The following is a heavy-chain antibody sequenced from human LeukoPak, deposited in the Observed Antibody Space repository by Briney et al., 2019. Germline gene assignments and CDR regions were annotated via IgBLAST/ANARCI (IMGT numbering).Heavy chain of an antibody. D-gene: IGHD1-26*01. CDR2: IYYSGST. J-gene: IGHJ4*02. CDR1: GGSISSYY. CDR3: ARVSGSYWY. Sequence: SETLSLTCTVSGGSISSYYWSWIRQPPGKGLEWIGHIYYSGSTNYNPSLKSRVTISVGTSKNQFSLKLTSVTAADTAVYYCARVSGSYWYWGQGTLVTVSS. V-gene: IGHV4-59*01.